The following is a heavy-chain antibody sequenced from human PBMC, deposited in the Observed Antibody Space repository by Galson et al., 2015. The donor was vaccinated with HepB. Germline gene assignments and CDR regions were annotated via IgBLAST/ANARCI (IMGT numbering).Heavy chain of an antibody. V-gene: IGHV3-30*18. CDR3: AKRNDGGSQKDFDN. J-gene: IGHJ4*02. CDR2: ISYDGAYT. Sequence: SLRLSCAASGFTFNNYGMHWVRQAPGKGLEWVAVISYDGAYTLYSDSVKGRFTISRDNSKSTPYVEMNSLRPEDTAVYYCAKRNDGGSQKDFDNWGQGTLVAVSS. D-gene: IGHD3-16*01. CDR1: GFTFNNYG.